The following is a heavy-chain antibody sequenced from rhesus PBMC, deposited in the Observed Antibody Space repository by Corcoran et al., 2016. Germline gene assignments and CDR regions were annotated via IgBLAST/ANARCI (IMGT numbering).Heavy chain of an antibody. CDR2: INNGEGRP. Sequence: EVQLVESGGGLAKPGGSLRLSCEAPGFTFSSYGMNWVRQTPGKGLEWLSAINNGEGRPYYAASVKGRFTISRDNSKNTLSLQMTSLRAEDTAVYYCAKVSGCTGSGCLWAFDYWGQGVLVTVSS. V-gene: IGHV3S42*01. CDR3: AKVSGCTGSGCLWAFDY. J-gene: IGHJ4*01. D-gene: IGHD2-21*01. CDR1: GFTFSSYG.